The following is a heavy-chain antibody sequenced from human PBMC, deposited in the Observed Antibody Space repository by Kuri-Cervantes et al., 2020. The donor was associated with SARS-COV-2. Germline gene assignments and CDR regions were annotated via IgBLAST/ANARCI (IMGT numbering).Heavy chain of an antibody. D-gene: IGHD3-22*01. CDR1: GFTFSSYG. CDR3: AKEGYYDSSALDY. V-gene: IGHV3-30*18. CDR2: ISYDGSNK. Sequence: GGSLRLSCAASGFTFSSYGMHWVRQAPGKWLEWVAVISYDGSNKYYADSVKGRFTISRDNSKNTLYLQMNSLRAEDTAVYYCAKEGYYDSSALDYWGQGTRVTVSS. J-gene: IGHJ4*02.